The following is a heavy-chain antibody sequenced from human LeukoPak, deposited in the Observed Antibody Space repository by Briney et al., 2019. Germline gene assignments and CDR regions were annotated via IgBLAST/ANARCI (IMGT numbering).Heavy chain of an antibody. Sequence: SETLSLTCTVSGGSISSSSYYWGWIRQPPGKGLEWIGSIYYSGSTYYNPSLKSRVTISVDTSKNQFSLKLSSVTAADTAVYYCARQYGSVWFDPWGQGTLVTVSS. J-gene: IGHJ5*02. CDR2: IYYSGST. D-gene: IGHD4-17*01. CDR3: ARQYGSVWFDP. V-gene: IGHV4-39*01. CDR1: GGSISSSSYY.